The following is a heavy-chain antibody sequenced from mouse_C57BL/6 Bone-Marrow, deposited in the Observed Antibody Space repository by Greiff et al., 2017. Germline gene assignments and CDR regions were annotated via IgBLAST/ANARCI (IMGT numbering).Heavy chain of an antibody. J-gene: IGHJ4*01. CDR3: ARNYYYGSSRYAMDY. CDR1: GFSLTSYG. CDR2: IWSGGST. V-gene: IGHV2-2*01. D-gene: IGHD1-1*01. Sequence: QVHVKQSGPGLVQPSQSLSITCTVSGFSLTSYGVHWVRQSPGKGLEWLGVIWSGGSTDYNAAFISRLSISKDNSKSHVFFKMNSLQADDTAIYYCARNYYYGSSRYAMDYWGQGTSVTVSS.